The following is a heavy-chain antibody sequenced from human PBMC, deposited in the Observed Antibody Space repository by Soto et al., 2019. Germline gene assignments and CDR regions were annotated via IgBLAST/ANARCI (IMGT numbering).Heavy chain of an antibody. Sequence: EVQLVESGGGLVQPGGSLRLSCAASGFTFSNFWMHWVRQAPGKGLVWVSRIKSDGSSTNYADSVKGRFTSSRDNAKNTLYLQLNGLRVEDTAVYYCARGNNGMDVWGQGTTVTVSS. J-gene: IGHJ6*02. CDR2: IKSDGSST. CDR3: ARGNNGMDV. V-gene: IGHV3-74*01. CDR1: GFTFSNFW.